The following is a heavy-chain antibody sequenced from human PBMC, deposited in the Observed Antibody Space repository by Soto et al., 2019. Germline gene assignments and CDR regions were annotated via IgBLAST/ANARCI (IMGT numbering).Heavy chain of an antibody. D-gene: IGHD2-2*01. CDR1: GYTFTGYY. CDR2: INPNSGGT. CDR3: ARDRGYCSSTSCPTGFGY. V-gene: IGHV1-2*04. J-gene: IGHJ4*02. Sequence: ASVKVSCKASGYTFTGYYMHWVRQAPGQGLEWMGWINPNSGGTNYAQKFQGWVTMTRDTSISTAYMELSRLRSDDTAVYYCARDRGYCSSTSCPTGFGYWGQGTLVTVSS.